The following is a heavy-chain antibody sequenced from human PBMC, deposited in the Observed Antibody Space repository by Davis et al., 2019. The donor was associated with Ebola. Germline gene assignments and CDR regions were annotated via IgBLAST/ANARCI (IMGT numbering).Heavy chain of an antibody. Sequence: PSETLSLTCTVSGGSISSYYWSWIRQPPGKGLEWIGYIYYSGSTNYNPSLKSRVTISVDTSKNQFSLKLSSVTAADTAVYYCARLLEGYSYGQFDYWGQGTLVTVSS. CDR1: GGSISSYY. CDR3: ARLLEGYSYGQFDY. J-gene: IGHJ4*02. CDR2: IYYSGST. V-gene: IGHV4-59*08. D-gene: IGHD5-18*01.